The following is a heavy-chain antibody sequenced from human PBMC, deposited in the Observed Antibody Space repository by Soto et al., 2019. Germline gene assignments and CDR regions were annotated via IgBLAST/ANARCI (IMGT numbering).Heavy chain of an antibody. CDR3: ARDQTGITTTGGGRIDH. Sequence: QVQLVECGGGVVQPGRSLRLSCAASGFTFSTHAMHWVRQAPGKGLECVAIVSFDGSNKYYADSVKGRFTISRDNSKNTLYLQMSGLTPEDTAAYYCARDQTGITTTGGGRIDHWGQGTLVTVSS. CDR2: VSFDGSNK. V-gene: IGHV3-30-3*01. CDR1: GFTFSTHA. J-gene: IGHJ4*02. D-gene: IGHD1-20*01.